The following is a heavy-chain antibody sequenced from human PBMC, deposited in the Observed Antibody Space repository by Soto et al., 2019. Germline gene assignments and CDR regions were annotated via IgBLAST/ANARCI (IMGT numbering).Heavy chain of an antibody. CDR3: TRGPRATSAGTIAH. D-gene: IGHD6-13*01. V-gene: IGHV3-74*01. CDR2: IYDVGTYA. J-gene: IGHJ5*02. Sequence: GGALRLSGSGSRLPFSMYWMHGVREVPEKGELWAARIYDVGTYADYADSVKGRFTISRDNAKDTLYLQMNDLRAEDSALYHCTRGPRATSAGTIAHWGQGSLLTVSS. CDR1: RLPFSMYW.